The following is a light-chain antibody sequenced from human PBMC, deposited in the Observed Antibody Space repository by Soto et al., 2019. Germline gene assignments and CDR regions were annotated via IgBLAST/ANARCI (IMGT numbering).Light chain of an antibody. CDR2: DIS. V-gene: IGKV1-5*01. Sequence: DIQMTQSPSTLSASVGDTVTITCRASQSFGSWLAWYQQKPGQAPKLLIYDISTLEYGVPSRFGGSGSGTEFTLTISSLQPDDFATYYCQQYNISPSTFGQGTKVEIK. CDR1: QSFGSW. CDR3: QQYNISPST. J-gene: IGKJ2*01.